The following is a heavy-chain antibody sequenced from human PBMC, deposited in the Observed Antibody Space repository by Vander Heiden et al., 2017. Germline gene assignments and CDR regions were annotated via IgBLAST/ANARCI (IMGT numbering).Heavy chain of an antibody. CDR2: SSHRGST. CDR3: VRQEKMVGEVYYRYFGMDV. CDR1: GGPSVGTNYS. V-gene: IGHV4-39*01. D-gene: IGHD2-21*01. Sequence: PGLVKPSETLPPICTVSGGPSVGTNYSWGWIRQPPGQGLERIWTSSHRGSTHYNPSLKSRATISVDTSNNRFSLKLSAVTAADTAVYYCVRQEKMVGEVYYRYFGMDVWGQGTTVTVSS. J-gene: IGHJ6*02.